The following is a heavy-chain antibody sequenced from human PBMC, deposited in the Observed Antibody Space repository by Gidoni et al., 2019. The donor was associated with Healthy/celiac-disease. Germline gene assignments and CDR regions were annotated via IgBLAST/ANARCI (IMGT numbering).Heavy chain of an antibody. J-gene: IGHJ4*02. CDR2: ITHSGST. Sequence: QVQLQQWGAGLLKPSETLSLTCAVYGASFRGYYWSWIRQPPGKGLEWIGEITHSGSTNYNPSLKSRVTISVDTSKNQFSLKLSSGTAADTAVYYCARRFDYWGQGTLVTVSS. CDR1: GASFRGYY. V-gene: IGHV4-34*01. CDR3: ARRFDY.